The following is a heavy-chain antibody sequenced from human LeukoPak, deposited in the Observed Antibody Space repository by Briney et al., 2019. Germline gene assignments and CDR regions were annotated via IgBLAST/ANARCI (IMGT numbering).Heavy chain of an antibody. CDR3: ARGRRIGGMNWFDP. CDR2: IYYSGST. J-gene: IGHJ5*02. V-gene: IGHV4-39*07. CDR1: GGSISSSSYY. Sequence: SETLSLTCTVSGGSISSSSYYWGWIRQPPGKGLEWIGSIYYSGSTYYNPSLKSRVTISVDTSKNQVSLKLSCVTAADTAVYDCARGRRIGGMNWFDPWDQGTLVTVSS. D-gene: IGHD2-15*01.